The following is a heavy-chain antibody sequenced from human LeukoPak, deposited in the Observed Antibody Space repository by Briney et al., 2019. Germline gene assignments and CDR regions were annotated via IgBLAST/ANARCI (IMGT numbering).Heavy chain of an antibody. Sequence: SDPLSLLCTVSGGSISSGGYYWSWIRRHPGKGLEWIGYNYYRGSPYYNPSLKSRVTISVDTSKNQFSLKLSSVTAADTAVYYCARGWTSKAQQLVRRSSYFDYWGQGSLVTASS. CDR1: GGSISSGGYY. D-gene: IGHD6-6*01. J-gene: IGHJ4*02. CDR3: ARGWTSKAQQLVRRSSYFDY. CDR2: NYYRGSP. V-gene: IGHV4-31*03.